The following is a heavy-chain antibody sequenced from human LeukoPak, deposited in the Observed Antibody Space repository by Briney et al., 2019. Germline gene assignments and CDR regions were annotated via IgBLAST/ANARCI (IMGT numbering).Heavy chain of an antibody. D-gene: IGHD7-27*01. CDR2: IIAMFGTA. CDR3: AKDDTGYFDC. CDR1: GGTLSSYA. V-gene: IGHV1-69*05. Sequence: GSSVKVSCKASGGTLSSYAISWVRQAPGQGLEWMGGIIAMFGTATYAQKFQSRVTITTDESTHTAYMELTSLTSEDTAVYYCAKDDTGYFDCWGQGTLVTVSS. J-gene: IGHJ4*02.